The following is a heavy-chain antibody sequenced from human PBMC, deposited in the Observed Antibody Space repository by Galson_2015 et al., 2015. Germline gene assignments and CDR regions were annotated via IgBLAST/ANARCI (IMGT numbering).Heavy chain of an antibody. V-gene: IGHV1-58*01. Sequence: SVKVSCKASGFTFTSSAVQWVRQARGQRLEWIGWIGVGSGNTNYAQKFQERVTITRDMSTSTAYMELSSLRSEDTAVYYCAAAVTMVRGVMIWVFDYWGQGTLVTVSS. J-gene: IGHJ4*02. D-gene: IGHD3-10*01. CDR3: AAAVTMVRGVMIWVFDY. CDR1: GFTFTSSA. CDR2: IGVGSGNT.